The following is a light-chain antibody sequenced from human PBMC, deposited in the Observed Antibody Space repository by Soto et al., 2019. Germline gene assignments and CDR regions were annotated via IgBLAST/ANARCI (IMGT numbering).Light chain of an antibody. CDR2: DVN. CDR1: SSDVGGYNY. J-gene: IGLJ2*01. CDR3: CSYAGSYTYVV. V-gene: IGLV2-11*01. Sequence: QSALTQPRSVSGSPGQSVTISCTGTSSDVGGYNYVSWYQHHPGKAPKLMIYDVNKRPSGVPDRFSGSKSGNTASLTISGLQAEDETDYFCCSYAGSYTYVVFGGGTKVTVL.